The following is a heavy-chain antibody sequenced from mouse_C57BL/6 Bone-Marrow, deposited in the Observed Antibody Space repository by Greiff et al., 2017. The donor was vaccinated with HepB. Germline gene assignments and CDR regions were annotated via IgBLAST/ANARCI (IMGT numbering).Heavy chain of an antibody. CDR1: GYTFTEYT. D-gene: IGHD2-3*01. CDR2: FYPGSGSI. V-gene: IGHV1-62-2*01. Sequence: QVQLKQSGAELVKPGASVKLSCKASGYTFTEYTIHWVKQRSGQGLGWIGWFYPGSGSIKYNEKFKDKATLTADKSSSTVYMELSRVASEDSAVYFCARHGYDGYYFDYWGQGTTLTVSS. CDR3: ARHGYDGYYFDY. J-gene: IGHJ2*01.